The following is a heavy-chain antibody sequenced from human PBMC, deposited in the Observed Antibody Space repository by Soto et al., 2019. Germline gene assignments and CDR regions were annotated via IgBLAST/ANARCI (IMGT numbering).Heavy chain of an antibody. CDR3: AKGGSTDAFDL. CDR2: IYYSGST. Sequence: QLQLQESGPGLVKPSETLSLTCTVSGGSISSSSYYWGWIRQPPGKGLEWIGSIYYSGSTHYNPSLKSRVTISVDTSKHQCSLRLSSVAAADPAVYYCAKGGSTDAFDLWGQGTMVTVSS. D-gene: IGHD3-10*01. J-gene: IGHJ3*01. CDR1: GGSISSSSYY. V-gene: IGHV4-39*01.